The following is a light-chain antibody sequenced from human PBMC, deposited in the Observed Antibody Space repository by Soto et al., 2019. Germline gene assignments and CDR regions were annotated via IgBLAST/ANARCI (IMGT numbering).Light chain of an antibody. CDR1: SSNIGAGYN. J-gene: IGLJ2*01. V-gene: IGLV1-40*01. CDR3: QSYDSSLNIYV. Sequence: QSVLTQPPSVSGAPGQRVTISCTGSSSNIGAGYNVHWYQQLPGTAPKLLINDDSNRPSGVPDRFSGSKSGTSASLAITGLQAEDEADYYCQSYDSSLNIYVFGGGTQLTVL. CDR2: DDS.